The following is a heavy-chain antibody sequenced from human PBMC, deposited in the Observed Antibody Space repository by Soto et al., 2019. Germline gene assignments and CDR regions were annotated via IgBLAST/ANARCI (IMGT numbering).Heavy chain of an antibody. D-gene: IGHD6-13*01. J-gene: IGHJ5*02. CDR1: GFSLSNAGLG. V-gene: IGHV2-26*04. Sequence: QVTVKESGPVLVKPTETLTLTCTVSGFSLSNAGLGVSWIRQPPGKALEWLAHIFSNDEKSYSTSLKSRLTISEHTYKSQVVLTMTNMDPVYTATYYCASTYSTSCYWFDLWGQGTLVTVSS. CDR2: IFSNDEK. CDR3: ASTYSTSCYWFDL.